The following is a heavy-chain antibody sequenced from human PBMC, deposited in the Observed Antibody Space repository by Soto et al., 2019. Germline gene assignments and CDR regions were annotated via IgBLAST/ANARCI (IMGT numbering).Heavy chain of an antibody. CDR2: IDYSGST. Sequence: SETLSLTCAVYGGSFSGYYWSWIRQPPGRGLEWIGDIDYSGSTNYNPSLKSRVTISVDTSKNQFSLKLTSVTAADTAVYSCARRLANTVTTYSWFDPWGQGTLVTVSS. J-gene: IGHJ5*02. CDR3: ARRLANTVTTYSWFDP. CDR1: GGSFSGYY. V-gene: IGHV4-34*01. D-gene: IGHD4-17*01.